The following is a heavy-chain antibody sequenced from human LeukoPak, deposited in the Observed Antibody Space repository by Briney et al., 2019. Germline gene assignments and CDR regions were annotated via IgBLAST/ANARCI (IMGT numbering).Heavy chain of an antibody. CDR1: GGPFRGYY. CDR3: ATGKSSDSSDTKRSGNWFDP. CDR2: INHSGST. Sequence: SETLSLTCAVHGGPFRGYYWSWIRQTPGKGLEWIGEINHSGSTNYNPSLKSRVTISVDTSKNQYSLKLGSVTAADPAVYYCATGKSSDSSDTKRSGNWFDPWGQGSLVTVSS. V-gene: IGHV4-34*01. J-gene: IGHJ5*02. D-gene: IGHD3-22*01.